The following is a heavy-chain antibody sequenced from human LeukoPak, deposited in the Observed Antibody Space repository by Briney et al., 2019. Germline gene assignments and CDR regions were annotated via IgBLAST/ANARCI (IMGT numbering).Heavy chain of an antibody. CDR2: ISGSGGST. J-gene: IGHJ6*02. CDR3: AGTLWFGESSYYYYYGMDV. D-gene: IGHD3-10*01. CDR1: GFTFTNYA. Sequence: GGSLRLSCAASGFTFTNYAMSWVRQAPGKGLEWVSAISGSGGSTYYADSVKGRFTISRDNSKNTLYLQMNSLRAEDTAVYYCAGTLWFGESSYYYYYGMDVWGQGTTVTVSS. V-gene: IGHV3-23*01.